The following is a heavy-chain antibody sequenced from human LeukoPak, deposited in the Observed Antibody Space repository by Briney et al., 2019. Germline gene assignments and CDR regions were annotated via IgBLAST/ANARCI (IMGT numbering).Heavy chain of an antibody. J-gene: IGHJ4*02. CDR1: GGSISSYY. Sequence: SETLSLTCTVSGGSISSYYWSWLRQPPGKGLEWIGYIYYSGSTNYNPSLKSRVTISVDTSKNQFSLKLSSVTAADTAVYYCARDRVTIFGVEGGFDYWGQGTLVTVSS. D-gene: IGHD3-3*01. CDR2: IYYSGST. CDR3: ARDRVTIFGVEGGFDY. V-gene: IGHV4-59*01.